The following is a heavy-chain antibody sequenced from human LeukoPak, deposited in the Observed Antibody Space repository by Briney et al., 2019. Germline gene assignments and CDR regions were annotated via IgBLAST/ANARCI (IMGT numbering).Heavy chain of an antibody. D-gene: IGHD3-22*01. CDR2: IFHSGST. CDR1: SDSIFTSNW. Sequence: SGTLSLTCTVSSDSIFTSNWWSWVRQPPGKGLEWIGQIFHSGSTSYSPSLKSRVAISMDKSKNQISLRLTSVTAADTAVYYCARASYSYDINGWVPFDYWGQGTLVTVSS. V-gene: IGHV4-4*02. J-gene: IGHJ4*02. CDR3: ARASYSYDINGWVPFDY.